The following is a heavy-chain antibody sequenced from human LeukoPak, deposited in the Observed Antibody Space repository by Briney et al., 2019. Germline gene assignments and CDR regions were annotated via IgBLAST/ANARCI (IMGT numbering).Heavy chain of an antibody. CDR3: ARSSGWSNYYYYGMDV. CDR1: GGSISSSIYY. Sequence: SETLSLTCTVSGGSISSSIYYWGWIRQPPGKGLEWIGSIYYSGSTYYNPSLKSRVTISVDTSKNQFSLKLTSATAADTAVYYCARSSGWSNYYYYGMDVWGQGTTVTVSS. V-gene: IGHV4-39*01. J-gene: IGHJ6*02. CDR2: IYYSGST. D-gene: IGHD6-19*01.